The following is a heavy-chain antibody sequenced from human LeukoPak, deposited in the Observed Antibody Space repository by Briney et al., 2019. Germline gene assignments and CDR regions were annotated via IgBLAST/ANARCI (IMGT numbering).Heavy chain of an antibody. CDR3: ARGKLNGYNLKT. CDR1: GYTFTSYG. V-gene: IGHV1-69*13. D-gene: IGHD5-24*01. Sequence: SVKVSCKASGYTFTSYGISWVRQAPGQGLEWMGGIIPIFGTANYAQKFQGRVTITADESTSTAYMELSSLRSEDTAVYYCARGKLNGYNLKTWGQGTLVTVSS. J-gene: IGHJ5*02. CDR2: IIPIFGTA.